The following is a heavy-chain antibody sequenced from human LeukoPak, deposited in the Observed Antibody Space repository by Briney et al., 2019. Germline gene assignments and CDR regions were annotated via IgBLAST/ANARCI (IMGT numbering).Heavy chain of an antibody. V-gene: IGHV4-59*08. CDR3: ARGDKSGNYGYYFDY. D-gene: IGHD1-26*01. CDR1: GGSITGYY. CDR2: IYYSGST. Sequence: SETLSLTCTVSGGSITGYYWSWIRQPPGKGLEWIGYIYYSGSTSYNPSLKSRVTISLDTSKNQFSLKLRSVTAADTAVYYCARGDKSGNYGYYFDYWGQGTLVTVSS. J-gene: IGHJ4*02.